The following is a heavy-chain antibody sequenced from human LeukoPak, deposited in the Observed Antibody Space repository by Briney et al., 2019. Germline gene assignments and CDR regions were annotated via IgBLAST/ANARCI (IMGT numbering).Heavy chain of an antibody. Sequence: PSETLSLTCTVSGGSISSYYWSWIRQPPGKGLEWIGHIYYSGSTNYNPSLKSRVTVSVDTSKNQFSLKLSSVTAADTAVYYCARGGGYSSSWGQGTLVTVSS. V-gene: IGHV4-59*01. CDR1: GGSISSYY. J-gene: IGHJ4*02. D-gene: IGHD6-13*01. CDR2: IYYSGST. CDR3: ARGGGYSSS.